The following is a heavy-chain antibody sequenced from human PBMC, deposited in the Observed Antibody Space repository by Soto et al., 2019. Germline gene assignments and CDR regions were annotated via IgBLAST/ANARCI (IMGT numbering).Heavy chain of an antibody. CDR2: IIPLFGTA. V-gene: IGHV1-69*01. CDR3: ARQFDYDTSGYYYAY. Sequence: QVQLVQSGAEVKKPGSSVKVSCKASGGSFNKYAIDWVRQAPGQGLEWMGGIIPLFGTANYAQKFQARVTITADEAASTAYMELRRLRYEDTAVYYCARQFDYDTSGYYYAYWGQGTLVTVSS. D-gene: IGHD3-22*01. J-gene: IGHJ4*02. CDR1: GGSFNKYA.